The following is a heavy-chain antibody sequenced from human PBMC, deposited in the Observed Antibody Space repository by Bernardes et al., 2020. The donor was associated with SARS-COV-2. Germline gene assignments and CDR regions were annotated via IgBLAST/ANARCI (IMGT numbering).Heavy chain of an antibody. V-gene: IGHV5-51*01. CDR3: AVTGYSSSWYVGYFDY. CDR1: GYSFTSYW. D-gene: IGHD6-13*01. J-gene: IGHJ4*02. Sequence: GESLKSSCKGSGYSFTSYWIGWLRQMPGKGLEWMGIIYPGDSDTRYSPSVQGQVTISADKSISTAYLQWSSLKASDTAMYYCAVTGYSSSWYVGYFDYWGQGTLVTISA. CDR2: IYPGDSDT.